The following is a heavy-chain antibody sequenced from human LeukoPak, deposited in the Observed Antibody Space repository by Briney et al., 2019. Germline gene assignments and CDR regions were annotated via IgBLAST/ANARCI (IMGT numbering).Heavy chain of an antibody. CDR3: AKDLESGWYRPNDY. CDR1: GFTFSSYA. D-gene: IGHD6-19*01. Sequence: GRSLRLSCAASGFTFSSYAMSWVRQAPGKGLEWVSAISGSGGSTYYADSVKGRFTISRDNSKNTLYLQMNSLRAEDTAVYYCAKDLESGWYRPNDYWGQGTLVTVSS. J-gene: IGHJ4*02. CDR2: ISGSGGST. V-gene: IGHV3-23*01.